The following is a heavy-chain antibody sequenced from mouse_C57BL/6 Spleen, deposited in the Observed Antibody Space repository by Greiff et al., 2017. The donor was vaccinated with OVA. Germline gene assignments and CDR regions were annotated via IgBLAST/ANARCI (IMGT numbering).Heavy chain of an antibody. D-gene: IGHD2-2*01. J-gene: IGHJ4*01. CDR1: GYTFTSYG. CDR2: IYPRSGNT. V-gene: IGHV1-81*01. CDR3: ARSGYDYAMDY. Sequence: QVQLKQSGAELARPGASVKLSCKASGYTFTSYGISWVKQRTGQGLEWIGEIYPRSGNTYYNEKFKGKATLTADKSSSTAYMELRSLTSEDSAVYFCARSGYDYAMDYWGQGTSVTVSS.